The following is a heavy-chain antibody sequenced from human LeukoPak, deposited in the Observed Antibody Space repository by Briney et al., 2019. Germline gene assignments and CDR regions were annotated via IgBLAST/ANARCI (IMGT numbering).Heavy chain of an antibody. V-gene: IGHV1-46*01. CDR2: INLSGGST. J-gene: IGHJ4*02. CDR1: GFAFINYY. CDR3: ATVLDYGEKSEHY. Sequence: ASVKVSCKASGFAFINYYMHWVRQAPGQGLEWLGIINLSGGSTHYPQRFQDRVTMTRAISTTTVYIDLSSLTSEDTPVYYCATVLDYGEKSEHYWGQGTLVTVSS. D-gene: IGHD4/OR15-4a*01.